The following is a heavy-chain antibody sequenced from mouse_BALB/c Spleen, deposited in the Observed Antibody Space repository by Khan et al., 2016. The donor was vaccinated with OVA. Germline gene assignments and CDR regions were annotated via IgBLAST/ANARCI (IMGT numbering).Heavy chain of an antibody. CDR3: AREAYRYDEYYFDY. Sequence: EVELVGSGGGSVKPGGSLKLSCAVSGFTFSSYAMSWVRQTPEKRLEWVASISSGGSTYYPDSVKGRFTISRDNARNIVYLQMSSLRSEDMAMYYCAREAYRYDEYYFDYWGQGTTLTVSS. CDR1: GFTFSSYA. D-gene: IGHD2-14*01. J-gene: IGHJ2*01. V-gene: IGHV5-6-5*01. CDR2: ISSGGST.